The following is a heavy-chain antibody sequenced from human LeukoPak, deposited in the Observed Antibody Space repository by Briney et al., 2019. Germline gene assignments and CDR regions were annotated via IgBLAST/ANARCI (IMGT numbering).Heavy chain of an antibody. V-gene: IGHV1-2*06. Sequence: ASVKVSCKASGYTFTGYYMHWARQAPGQGLEWMGRTNPNSGGTNYAQKFQGRVTMTRDTSSSTAYMELSRLRSDDAAVYYCATDGGWYQLLYWFDPWGQGTLVTVSS. CDR3: ATDGGWYQLLYWFDP. J-gene: IGHJ5*02. CDR2: TNPNSGGT. CDR1: GYTFTGYY. D-gene: IGHD2-2*01.